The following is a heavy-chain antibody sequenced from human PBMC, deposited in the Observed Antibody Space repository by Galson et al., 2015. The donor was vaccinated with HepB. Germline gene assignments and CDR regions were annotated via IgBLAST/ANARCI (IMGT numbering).Heavy chain of an antibody. CDR3: ARDSRLELRLNNYFSYGMDV. J-gene: IGHJ6*02. D-gene: IGHD2/OR15-2a*01. Sequence: SVKVSCKASGYSFTNYGLSWIRQAPGPGLEWMGWFSGYDGSTNYAQKFQGRVTMTADTSTGAAYVELKNLRSDDTAVYYCARDSRLELRLNNYFSYGMDVWGHATGLTVSS. V-gene: IGHV1-18*01. CDR2: FSGYDGST. CDR1: GYSFTNYG.